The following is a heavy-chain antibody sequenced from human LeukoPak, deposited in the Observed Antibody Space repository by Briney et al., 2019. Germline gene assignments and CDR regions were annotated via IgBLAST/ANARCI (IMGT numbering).Heavy chain of an antibody. CDR3: AKIAVAGDNFDY. D-gene: IGHD6-19*01. V-gene: IGHV3-9*01. Sequence: GGSLRLSCAASGFTFDDYAMLWVRQAPGKGLEWVSGISRNSGSIGYADSVKGRFTISRDNAKNSLYLQMNSLRAEDTALYYCAKIAVAGDNFDYWGQGTLVTVSS. CDR1: GFTFDDYA. CDR2: ISRNSGSI. J-gene: IGHJ4*02.